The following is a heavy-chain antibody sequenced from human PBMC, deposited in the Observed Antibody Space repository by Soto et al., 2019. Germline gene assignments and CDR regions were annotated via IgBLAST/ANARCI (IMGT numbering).Heavy chain of an antibody. D-gene: IGHD6-13*01. Sequence: SETLSLTCTVSGGSISSGGYYWSWIRQHPGKGLEWIGSIYYSGSTYYNPSLKSRVTISVDTSKNQFSLKLSSVTAADTAVYYCARHSNEYRKSLDYWGQGTLVTVSS. CDR3: ARHSNEYRKSLDY. J-gene: IGHJ4*02. CDR2: IYYSGST. CDR1: GGSISSGGYY. V-gene: IGHV4-31*03.